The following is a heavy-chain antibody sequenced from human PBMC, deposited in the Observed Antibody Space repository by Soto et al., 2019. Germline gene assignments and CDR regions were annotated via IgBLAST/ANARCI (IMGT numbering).Heavy chain of an antibody. J-gene: IGHJ6*02. V-gene: IGHV1-2*02. CDR3: ARAPVWYGPNYYYGMDV. CDR2: INPNSGGT. Sequence: GASVKVSCKASGYTFTGYYMHWVRQAPGQGLEWMGWINPNSGGTNYAQKFQGRVTMTRDTSISTAYMELSRLRSDGTAVYYCARAPVWYGPNYYYGMDVWGQGTTVTVSS. D-gene: IGHD3-10*01. CDR1: GYTFTGYY.